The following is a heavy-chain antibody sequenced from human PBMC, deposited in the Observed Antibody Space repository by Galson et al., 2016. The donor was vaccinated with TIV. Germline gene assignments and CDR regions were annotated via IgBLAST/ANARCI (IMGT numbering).Heavy chain of an antibody. D-gene: IGHD4-17*01. V-gene: IGHV1-8*02. CDR3: ARSGDYGGY. CDR2: MNPNSGNT. Sequence: CKASGYTFTSYDINWVRQATGQGLEWMGWMNPNSGNTGYAQKFRGRVTMTRNTSVRTAYMELSSLRSEDTAVNYCARSGDYGGYWGQGTLVTVSS. CDR1: GYTFTSYD. J-gene: IGHJ4*02.